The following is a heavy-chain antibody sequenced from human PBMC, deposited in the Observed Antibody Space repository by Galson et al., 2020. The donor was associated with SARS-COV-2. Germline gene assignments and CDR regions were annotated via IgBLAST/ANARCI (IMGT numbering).Heavy chain of an antibody. V-gene: IGHV3-23*01. D-gene: IGHD6-13*01. CDR2: ISGSGGST. J-gene: IGHJ3*02. CDR1: GFTFSSYA. Sequence: GESLKISCAASGFTFSSYAMSWVRQAPGKGLEWVSAISGSGGSTYYADSVKGRFTISRDNSKNKLYLQMNSLRAEVTAVYYCARDIPIIAAAGTTEDHDAFDIWGQGTMVTVSS. CDR3: ARDIPIIAAAGTTEDHDAFDI.